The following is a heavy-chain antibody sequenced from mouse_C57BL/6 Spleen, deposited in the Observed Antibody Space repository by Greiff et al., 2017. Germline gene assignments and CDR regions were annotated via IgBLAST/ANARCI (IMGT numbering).Heavy chain of an antibody. CDR3: TRSDYYGSSLYYAMDY. D-gene: IGHD1-1*01. V-gene: IGHV1-15*01. CDR1: GYTFTDYE. Sequence: QVQLQQSGAELVRPGASVTLSCKASGYTFTDYEMHWVKQTPVHGLEWIGAIDPETGGTAYNQQFKGKAILTADKFSSTAYMELRSLTSDDSACYYCTRSDYYGSSLYYAMDYWGQGTSVTVSS. CDR2: IDPETGGT. J-gene: IGHJ4*01.